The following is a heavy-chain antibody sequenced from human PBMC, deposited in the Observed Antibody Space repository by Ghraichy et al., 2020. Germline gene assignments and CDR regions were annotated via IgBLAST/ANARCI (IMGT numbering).Heavy chain of an antibody. V-gene: IGHV3-23*01. J-gene: IGHJ4*02. CDR2: ISGSGGST. D-gene: IGHD2-2*03. Sequence: GGSLRLSCAASGFTFSSYAMSWVRQAPGKGLEWVSAISGSGGSTYYADSVKGRFTISRDNSKNTLYLQMNSLRAEDTAVYYCAKDGYCSSTSCSARVDYWGQGTLVTVSS. CDR1: GFTFSSYA. CDR3: AKDGYCSSTSCSARVDY.